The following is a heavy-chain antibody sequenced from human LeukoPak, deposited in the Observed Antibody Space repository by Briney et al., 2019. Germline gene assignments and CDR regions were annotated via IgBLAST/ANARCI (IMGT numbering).Heavy chain of an antibody. CDR2: IRSSSSTI. Sequence: GGSVRLSYAASGFTFSSYSMNWLRQAPGKGLEWVSYIRSSSSTIYYADSVKGRFTISRDNAKNSLDLQMNSLRGEDTAVYYCGRELAGTIDYWGQGTLVTVSS. CDR1: GFTFSSYS. J-gene: IGHJ4*02. CDR3: GRELAGTIDY. D-gene: IGHD4-17*01. V-gene: IGHV3-48*01.